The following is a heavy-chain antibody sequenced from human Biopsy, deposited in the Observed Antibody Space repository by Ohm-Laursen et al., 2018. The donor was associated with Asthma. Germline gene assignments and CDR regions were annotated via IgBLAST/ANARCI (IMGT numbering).Heavy chain of an antibody. CDR3: ARVDAIMISGDFYFYSGFDL. V-gene: IGHV1-69*13. J-gene: IGHJ6*02. CDR2: IIPMYGVP. D-gene: IGHD3-16*01. Sequence: SVKVSCKPSGGTFRTYAFNWVRQAPGQGLEWMGGIIPMYGVPRVAQKFQGRVTITADESTSTAYMEMSSLRSEDTAVYYCARVDAIMISGDFYFYSGFDLWGQGTTVRVSS. CDR1: GGTFRTYA.